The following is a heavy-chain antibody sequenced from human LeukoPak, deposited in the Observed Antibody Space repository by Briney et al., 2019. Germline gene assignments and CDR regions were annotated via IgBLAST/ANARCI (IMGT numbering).Heavy chain of an antibody. D-gene: IGHD6-13*01. V-gene: IGHV3-23*01. CDR2: ISGSGGST. Sequence: GGSLRLSCAASGFSFSSFAMSWVRQAPGKGLEWVSAISGSGGSTYNADSVKGRFTISRDNSKNTLYLQMNSLRAEDTAVYYCAKQRWASAAGTGYYYMDVWGKGTTVTVSS. CDR1: GFSFSSFA. J-gene: IGHJ6*03. CDR3: AKQRWASAAGTGYYYMDV.